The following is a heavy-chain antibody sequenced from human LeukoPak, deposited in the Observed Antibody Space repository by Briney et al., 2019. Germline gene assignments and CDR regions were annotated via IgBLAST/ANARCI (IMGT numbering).Heavy chain of an antibody. J-gene: IGHJ4*02. D-gene: IGHD3-22*01. Sequence: GGSLRLSCAVSGITLSNYGMSWVRQAPGKGLERVAGISGSGGGTNYADSVEGRFTISRDNPKNTLYLHMSSLRAEDTAVYFCAKRGVVIRVILVGFHKEAYYFDSWGQGALVPVSS. CDR3: AKRGVVIRVILVGFHKEAYYFDS. CDR1: GITLSNYG. V-gene: IGHV3-23*01. CDR2: ISGSGGGT.